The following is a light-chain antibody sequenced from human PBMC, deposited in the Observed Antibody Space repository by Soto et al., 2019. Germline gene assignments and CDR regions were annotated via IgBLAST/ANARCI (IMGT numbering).Light chain of an antibody. CDR1: QTISSW. V-gene: IGKV1-5*03. Sequence: DIRMTQSPSTLSASVRDRVTITCRASQTISSWLAWFQQRPGRAPKFLIYKASSLKNGVPLRFSGSGSGTQFTLTNSSLQPDDFATYYSQQYNSYSPTFGQGTKVDIK. CDR3: QQYNSYSPT. CDR2: KAS. J-gene: IGKJ1*01.